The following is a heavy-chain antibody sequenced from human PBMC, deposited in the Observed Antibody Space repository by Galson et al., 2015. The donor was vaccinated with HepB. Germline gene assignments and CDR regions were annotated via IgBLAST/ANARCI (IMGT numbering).Heavy chain of an antibody. CDR2: INPNSGERST. CDR1: GYTFTGYY. J-gene: IGHJ3*01. CDR3: ARASVIGGSKLAFDF. D-gene: IGHD3-16*02. V-gene: IGHV1-2*02. Sequence: SVKVSCKASGYTFTGYYLHWVRQAPGQGLESLGWINPNSGERSTNYAQNFQDRITMTRDTSINTVYMELNRLTSDDTAIYYCARASVIGGSKLAFDFWGQGTLVTVSS.